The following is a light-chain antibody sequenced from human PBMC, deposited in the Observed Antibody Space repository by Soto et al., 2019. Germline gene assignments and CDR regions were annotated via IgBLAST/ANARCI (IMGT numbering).Light chain of an antibody. CDR2: AAT. V-gene: IGKV3-20*01. CDR3: QKYNNWPPWT. Sequence: EIVLTQSPGTLSLSPGERATLSCRASQSVADSYLVWYQQKPGRAPRLLFYAATRRATGIPDRFSGSGSGTDFTLTISTLEPDDFAVYYCQKYNNWPPWTFGQGTKVDIK. CDR1: QSVADSY. J-gene: IGKJ1*01.